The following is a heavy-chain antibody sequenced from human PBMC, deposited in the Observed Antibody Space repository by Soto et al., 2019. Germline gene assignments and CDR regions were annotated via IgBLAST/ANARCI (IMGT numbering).Heavy chain of an antibody. CDR3: ARKPPSAIQGWAFGMDV. Sequence: ELQLVETGGGLIQTGGSLRLSCAASGFSISSNYIAWVRQPPGKGLEWVSTTFSGGNTEYAASVKGRCSISRDNYKNTRYLQMDNRRVEDTAVYYCARKPPSAIQGWAFGMDVWGQGTTVSVSS. CDR2: TFSGGNT. CDR1: GFSISSNY. D-gene: IGHD2-21*01. J-gene: IGHJ6*02. V-gene: IGHV3-53*02.